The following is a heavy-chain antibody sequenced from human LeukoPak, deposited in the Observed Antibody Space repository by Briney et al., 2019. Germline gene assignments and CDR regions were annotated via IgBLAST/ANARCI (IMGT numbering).Heavy chain of an antibody. CDR3: ARGLGSASRYPFDY. J-gene: IGHJ4*02. CDR1: GYTFTDYY. Sequence: ASVKVSCKTSGYTFTDYYIQWMRQAPGQGLEWMGWINPNNGGTNFAQKFQGRVTMTRDTSISTAYMDLSGLIFDDTAVYYCARGLGSASRYPFDYWGQGTLVTVSS. D-gene: IGHD3-10*01. V-gene: IGHV1-2*02. CDR2: INPNNGGT.